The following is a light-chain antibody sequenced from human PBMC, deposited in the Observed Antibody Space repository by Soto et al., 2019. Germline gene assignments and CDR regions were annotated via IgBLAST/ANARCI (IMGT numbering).Light chain of an antibody. CDR1: QTIIGY. J-gene: IGKJ1*01. CDR3: QQSYSSPPT. CDR2: AAS. Sequence: DIQMTQSPSSLSASIGDSVTITCRASQTIIGYLNWYQQKPGKAPKLLIFAASSLQSGVPSRFSGSRSGPDFTLTISSLQPEDFATYYCQQSYSSPPTFGQGTKVDIK. V-gene: IGKV1-39*01.